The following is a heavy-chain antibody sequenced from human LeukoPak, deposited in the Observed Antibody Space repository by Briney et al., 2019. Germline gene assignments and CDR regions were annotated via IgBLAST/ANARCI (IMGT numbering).Heavy chain of an antibody. J-gene: IGHJ3*01. CDR3: AKDQGSSSGWYSRDGFAL. V-gene: IGHV3-23*01. CDR1: GLTFSSYA. Sequence: PGGSLRLSCAASGLTFSSYAMSWVRQAPGKGLEWVSGISSSGDSTFYADSVKGRFTISRDNSKNTLYLQMNSLRAEDTAVYYCAKDQGSSSGWYSRDGFALWGRGTMVTVSS. D-gene: IGHD6-19*01. CDR2: ISSSGDST.